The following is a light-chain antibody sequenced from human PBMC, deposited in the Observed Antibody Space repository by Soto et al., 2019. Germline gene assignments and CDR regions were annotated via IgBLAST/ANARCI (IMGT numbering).Light chain of an antibody. CDR2: DAS. Sequence: EIVLTQSPATLSLSPGERATPSSRPRQTVRNNYLAWYPQKPGQAPRLLTYDASSRATGIPDRFSGGGSGTDFTLTISRLQPEDFAVYYCKQFSSYPLTFGGGTKVDIK. CDR1: QTVRNNY. CDR3: KQFSSYPLT. J-gene: IGKJ4*01. V-gene: IGKV3-20*01.